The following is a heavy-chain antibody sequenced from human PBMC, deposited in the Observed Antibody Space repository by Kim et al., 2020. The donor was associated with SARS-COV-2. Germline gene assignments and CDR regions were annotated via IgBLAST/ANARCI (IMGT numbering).Heavy chain of an antibody. CDR2: IYPGDSHT. D-gene: IGHD3-3*01. V-gene: IGHV5-51*03. J-gene: IGHJ3*02. Sequence: GESLKISCQGSGYIFTPYYIGWVRQMPGKGLEWMGVIYPGDSHTRYNPSFQGQVTISVDKSINTAYLQRNNLEASDTAMYYCTSRGGLGEIDAFDIWGQGTQVPSLQ. CDR1: GYIFTPYY. CDR3: TSRGGLGEIDAFDI.